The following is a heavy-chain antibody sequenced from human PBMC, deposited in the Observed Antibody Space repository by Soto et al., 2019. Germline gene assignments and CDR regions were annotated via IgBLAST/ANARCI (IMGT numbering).Heavy chain of an antibody. Sequence: SETLSLTCSVSGGYISSGHSYCSWIRQHPGGGPGWIGYIYSSGSTSYTPSLKSRVAISVATTNNHFSLNLSSVMAANTAVYYSAGLSRLHFSDYFDFWARGVQVTVS. D-gene: IGHD6-6*01. CDR2: IYSSGST. CDR1: GGYISSGHSY. J-gene: IGHJ4*02. V-gene: IGHV4-31*03. CDR3: AGLSRLHFSDYFDF.